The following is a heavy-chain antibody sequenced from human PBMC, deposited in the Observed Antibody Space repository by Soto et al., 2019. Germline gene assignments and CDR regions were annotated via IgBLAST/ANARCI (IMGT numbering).Heavy chain of an antibody. V-gene: IGHV1-2*02. CDR2: INTNSGAT. J-gene: IGHJ5*02. D-gene: IGHD3-3*01. Sequence: QVQLMQSGAEMKKPGASVKVSCKASGYTFTGYFMHWVRQAPGQGLEWMGWINTNSGATKYAHKFQGRVTMTRDTSISTAYRGRGGLTSDDPAVYFCARGGGTIPAPLPWGQGTLVTVSS. CDR3: ARGGGTIPAPLP. CDR1: GYTFTGYF.